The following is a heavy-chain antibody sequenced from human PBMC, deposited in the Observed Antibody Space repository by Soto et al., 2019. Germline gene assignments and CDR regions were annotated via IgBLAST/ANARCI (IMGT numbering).Heavy chain of an antibody. V-gene: IGHV3-23*01. CDR3: GKDYDSSGYPLDS. J-gene: IGHJ4*02. CDR2: ISGSDGST. Sequence: GGSLRLSCAASGFTFSNYALSWVRQAPGKGLEWVSSISGSDGSTYSADSVKGRFTISRDNTKNTLYLQMNSLRAEDTAIYYCGKDYDSSGYPLDSWGQGTLVTVSP. D-gene: IGHD3-22*01. CDR1: GFTFSNYA.